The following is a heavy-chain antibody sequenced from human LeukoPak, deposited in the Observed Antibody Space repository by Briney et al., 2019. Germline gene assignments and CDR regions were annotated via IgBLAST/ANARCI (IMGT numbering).Heavy chain of an antibody. Sequence: SETLSLTCAVYGGSFSGYYWSWIRQPPGKGLEWIGEINHSGSTNYNPSLKSRVTISVDTSKNQFSLKLSSVTAADTAVYYCARGIGPLVRCFNYWGQGTLVTVSS. CDR2: INHSGST. V-gene: IGHV4-34*01. CDR3: ARGIGPLVRCFNY. D-gene: IGHD6-13*01. CDR1: GGSFSGYY. J-gene: IGHJ4*02.